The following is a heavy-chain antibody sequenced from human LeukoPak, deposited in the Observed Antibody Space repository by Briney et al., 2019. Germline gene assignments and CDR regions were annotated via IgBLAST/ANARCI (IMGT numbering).Heavy chain of an antibody. CDR3: ARGRRLFMIFGGSFDP. J-gene: IGHJ5*02. Sequence: SETLSLTCTVSGGSISSDYWSWIRQPPGKRLEWIGYVYNSGSTNYNPSLKSRVTISIDTSKNQFSLKLSSVTAADTAVYYCARGRRLFMIFGGSFDPWGQGTLVTVPS. V-gene: IGHV4-59*01. CDR2: VYNSGST. D-gene: IGHD3/OR15-3a*01. CDR1: GGSISSDY.